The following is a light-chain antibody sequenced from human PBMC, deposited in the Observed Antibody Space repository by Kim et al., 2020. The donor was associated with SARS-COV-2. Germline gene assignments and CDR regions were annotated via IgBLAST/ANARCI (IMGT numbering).Light chain of an antibody. Sequence: SLSPGERATLSGRASQSIYNSYLAWYQQKPGRAPRLLIYGGSSRAAGIPDRFSGTGSGTAFTLTISRLEPEDFAVYYCLQYGSSYTFGPGTKRRS. J-gene: IGKJ2*01. V-gene: IGKV3-20*01. CDR3: LQYGSSYT. CDR1: QSIYNSY. CDR2: GGS.